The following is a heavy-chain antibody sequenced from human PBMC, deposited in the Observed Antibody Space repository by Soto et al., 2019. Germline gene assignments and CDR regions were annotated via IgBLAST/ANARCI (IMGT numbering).Heavy chain of an antibody. D-gene: IGHD5-18*01. Sequence: PSETLSLTCTVSGGSISSGGYYWSWIRQHPGKGLEWIGYIYYSGSTYYNPSLKSRVTISVDTSKNQFSLKLSSVTAADTAVYYCARDSTAMGSYYYYGIDVWGQGTTVTVSS. CDR2: IYYSGST. CDR1: GGSISSGGYY. J-gene: IGHJ6*02. CDR3: ARDSTAMGSYYYYGIDV. V-gene: IGHV4-31*03.